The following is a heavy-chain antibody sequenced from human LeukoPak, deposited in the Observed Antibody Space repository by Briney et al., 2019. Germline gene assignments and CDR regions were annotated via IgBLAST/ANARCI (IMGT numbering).Heavy chain of an antibody. J-gene: IGHJ4*02. CDR1: GSTFSSYS. D-gene: IGHD3-22*01. Sequence: GGSLRLSCAASGSTFSSYSMNWVSQAPGKGLEWVSYITSSSSTIYYADSVKGRFTISRDNAKNSLYLRMNSLRDEDTAVYYCARPRFYYDSSGYRHFDCWGQGTLVTVSS. CDR2: ITSSSSTI. CDR3: ARPRFYYDSSGYRHFDC. V-gene: IGHV3-48*02.